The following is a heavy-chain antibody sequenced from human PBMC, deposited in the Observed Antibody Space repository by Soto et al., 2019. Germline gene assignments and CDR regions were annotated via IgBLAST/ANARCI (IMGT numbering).Heavy chain of an antibody. Sequence: QVQLVQSGAEVRKPGASVKVSCKASGYIFTDFFIHWIRQAPGQGLECLGWINPNDGDTEFSQRFLGRVFMTRDTSTKTVYMEMTGLTPNDTAVYYCGRVPAPGRPTYTFFWGQGSLVTVST. CDR2: INPNDGDT. V-gene: IGHV1-2*02. J-gene: IGHJ4*02. CDR3: GRVPAPGRPTYTFF. D-gene: IGHD3-16*01. CDR1: GYIFTDFF.